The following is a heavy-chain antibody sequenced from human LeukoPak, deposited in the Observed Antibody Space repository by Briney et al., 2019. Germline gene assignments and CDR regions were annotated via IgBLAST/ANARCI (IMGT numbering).Heavy chain of an antibody. J-gene: IGHJ4*02. CDR3: ARDLVPQPGFDY. Sequence: SGGSLRLSCAASGFTFSSYSMNWVRQAPGKGLEWVSSISSSSSYIYYADSVKGRFTISRDNANNSLYLQMNSVRAEDTAVYYCARDLVPQPGFDYWGQGPLVTVSS. CDR1: GFTFSSYS. D-gene: IGHD7-27*01. V-gene: IGHV3-21*01. CDR2: ISSSSSYI.